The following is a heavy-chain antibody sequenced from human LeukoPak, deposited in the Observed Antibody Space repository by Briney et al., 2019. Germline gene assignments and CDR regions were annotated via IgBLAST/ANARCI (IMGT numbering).Heavy chain of an antibody. CDR2: VNPNSRDT. Sequence: GASVKVSCKASGYTFTGFYMHWVRQAPGQGLEWMGWVNPNSRDTNYAPRFQGRVTMTRDTSISTAYMELDSLTSDDTAVYYCARDGGEGVDYWGQGTLVTVSS. D-gene: IGHD3-16*01. V-gene: IGHV1-2*02. CDR1: GYTFTGFY. J-gene: IGHJ4*02. CDR3: ARDGGEGVDY.